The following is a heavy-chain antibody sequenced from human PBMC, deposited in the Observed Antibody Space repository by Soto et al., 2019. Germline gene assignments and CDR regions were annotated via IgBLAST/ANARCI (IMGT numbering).Heavy chain of an antibody. CDR1: GFTFSSYA. V-gene: IGHV3-23*01. CDR2: MSFSGGST. Sequence: EVQLLESGGGLVQPGGSLRLSCAASGFTFSSYAMSWVRQAPGKGLEWVSAMSFSGGSTYYADSVKGRFTISRDNSKNTLYLQMNSLRAEDTGVYYWAKHPYYDFWSGPPLDPWGQGTLVTVSS. J-gene: IGHJ5*02. D-gene: IGHD3-3*01. CDR3: AKHPYYDFWSGPPLDP.